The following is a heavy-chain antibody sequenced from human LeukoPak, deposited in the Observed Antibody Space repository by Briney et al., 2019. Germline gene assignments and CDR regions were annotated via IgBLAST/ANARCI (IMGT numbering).Heavy chain of an antibody. J-gene: IGHJ4*02. V-gene: IGHV4-38-2*01. CDR3: ARLLQYYYDTSGYYGFDY. D-gene: IGHD3-22*01. CDR1: GYSISSAYY. CDR2: ISHSGSA. Sequence: SETLSLTCAVSGYSISSAYYCGRIRQPPGKGLEWIGTISHSGSAYYNPSLKSRDTISVDTSKNQFSLKLSSVTAADTAVYYCARLLQYYYDTSGYYGFDYWGQGTLVTVSS.